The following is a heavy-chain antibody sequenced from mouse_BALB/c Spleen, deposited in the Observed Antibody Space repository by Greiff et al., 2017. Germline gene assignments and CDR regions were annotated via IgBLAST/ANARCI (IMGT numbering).Heavy chain of an antibody. CDR2: IYPYNGGT. Sequence: VQLQQPGPELVKPGASVKISCKASGYTFTDYNMHWVKQSHGKSLEWIGYIYPYNGGTGYNQKFKSKATLTVDNSSSTAYMELRSLTSEDSAVYYCARGLLRWFDVWGAGTTVTVSS. D-gene: IGHD1-1*01. J-gene: IGHJ1*01. V-gene: IGHV1S29*02. CDR1: GYTFTDYN. CDR3: ARGLLRWFDV.